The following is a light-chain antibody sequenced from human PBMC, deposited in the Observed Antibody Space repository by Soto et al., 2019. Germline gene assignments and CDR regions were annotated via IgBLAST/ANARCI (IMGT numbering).Light chain of an antibody. CDR2: GAS. J-gene: IGKJ2*01. CDR3: SLYT. V-gene: IGKV3-20*01. Sequence: EIVLTQSPGTLSLSPGERATLSCRASQSVSSDNLAWYQQKPGQAPRLLIYGASSRATGIPDRFSGSGSGTDFTLTISRLEPEDFAVYGGSLYTFGLGTKLEIK. CDR1: QSVSSDN.